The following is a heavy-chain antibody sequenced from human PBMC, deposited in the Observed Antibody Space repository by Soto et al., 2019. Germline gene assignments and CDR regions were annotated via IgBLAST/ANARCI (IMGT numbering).Heavy chain of an antibody. CDR2: IWYDGSNK. Sequence: QVQLVESGGGVVQPGRSLRLSCAASGFTFNNFGIHWVRQAPGKGLEWVAVIWYDGSNKFYADSVKGRFTISRDNSKNTLYPQMNSLRADDTAVYYCARAPDLYSGTYDFDYWGQGTLVTVSS. CDR1: GFTFNNFG. J-gene: IGHJ4*02. V-gene: IGHV3-33*01. CDR3: ARAPDLYSGTYDFDY. D-gene: IGHD1-26*01.